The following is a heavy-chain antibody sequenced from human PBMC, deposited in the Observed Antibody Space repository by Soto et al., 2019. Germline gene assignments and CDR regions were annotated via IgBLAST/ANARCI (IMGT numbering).Heavy chain of an antibody. Sequence: SVKVSFKASAYTFTSYDINWVRQATGQGLEWMGWMNPNSGNTGYAQKFQGRVTMTRNTSISTAYMELSSLRSEDTAVYYCAVLWFGEPYYYYGMDVWGQGTTVTVSS. D-gene: IGHD3-10*01. CDR2: MNPNSGNT. V-gene: IGHV1-8*01. CDR1: AYTFTSYD. J-gene: IGHJ6*02. CDR3: AVLWFGEPYYYYGMDV.